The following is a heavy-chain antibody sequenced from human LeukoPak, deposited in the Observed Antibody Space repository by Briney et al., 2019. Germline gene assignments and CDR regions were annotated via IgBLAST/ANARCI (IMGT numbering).Heavy chain of an antibody. CDR3: AIPSAPYWYFDL. Sequence: SETLSLTCTVSGGSISSSSYYWGWMRQPPGKGLEWIGSIYYSGSTYYNPSPNSRVTISVDTSKNQFSLKLSSVTAADTAVYYCAIPSAPYWYFDLWSRGTLVTVSS. V-gene: IGHV4-39*01. CDR1: GGSISSSSYY. CDR2: IYYSGST. J-gene: IGHJ2*01.